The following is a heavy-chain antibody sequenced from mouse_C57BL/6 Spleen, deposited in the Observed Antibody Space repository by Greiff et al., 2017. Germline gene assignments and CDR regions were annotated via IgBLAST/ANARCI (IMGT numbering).Heavy chain of an antibody. D-gene: IGHD2-3*01. Sequence: LQESGPELVKPGASVKISCKASGYAFSSSWMNWVKQRPGKGLEWIGRIYPGDGDTNYNGKFKGKATLTADKSSSTAYMQLSSLTSEDSAVYFCARYDDGFDYWGQGTTLTVSS. CDR1: GYAFSSSW. V-gene: IGHV1-82*01. CDR2: IYPGDGDT. CDR3: ARYDDGFDY. J-gene: IGHJ2*01.